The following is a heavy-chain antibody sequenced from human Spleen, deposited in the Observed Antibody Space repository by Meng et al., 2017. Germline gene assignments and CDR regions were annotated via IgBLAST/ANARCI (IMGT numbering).Heavy chain of an antibody. Sequence: VHLQQWGAGLLNPSETLSLTCAVYGGSFSGYYWSWIRQPPGKGLEWIGEINHSGSTNYNPSLKSRVTISVDTSKNQFSLKLSSVTAADTAVYYCARKGLGLGFDYWGQGTLVTVSS. CDR3: ARKGLGLGFDY. D-gene: IGHD6-19*01. CDR1: GGSFSGYY. V-gene: IGHV4-34*01. J-gene: IGHJ4*02. CDR2: INHSGST.